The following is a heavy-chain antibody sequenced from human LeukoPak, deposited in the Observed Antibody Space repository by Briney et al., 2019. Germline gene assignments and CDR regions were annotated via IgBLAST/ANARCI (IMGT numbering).Heavy chain of an antibody. CDR1: GYTFTTYG. D-gene: IGHD5-24*01. CDR3: ARDNSVRDEAWWFNP. J-gene: IGHJ5*02. V-gene: IGHV1-46*01. CDR2: ISPTGGST. Sequence: ASVKVSCKASGYTFTTYGINWVRQAPGQGPEWMGVISPTGGSTTYAQKFQDRLTLTRDMSTSTDYLELSSLRSEDTAVYYCARDNSVRDEAWWFNPWGQGTLVTVSS.